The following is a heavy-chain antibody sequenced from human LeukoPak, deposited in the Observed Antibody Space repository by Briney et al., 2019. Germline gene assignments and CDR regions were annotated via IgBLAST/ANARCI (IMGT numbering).Heavy chain of an antibody. V-gene: IGHV3-23*01. J-gene: IGHJ2*01. CDR2: ISGSGGST. Sequence: GGSLRLSCAASGFTFSGYWMSWVRQAPGKGLEWVSAISGSGGSTHYADSVKGRFTISRDNSKNTLYLQMSSLRAEDTAVYYCAKDAMATIYYWYFDLWGRGTLVTVSS. CDR3: AKDAMATIYYWYFDL. D-gene: IGHD5-24*01. CDR1: GFTFSGYW.